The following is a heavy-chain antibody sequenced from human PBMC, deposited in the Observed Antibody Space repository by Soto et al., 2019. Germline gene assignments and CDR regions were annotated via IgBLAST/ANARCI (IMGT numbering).Heavy chain of an antibody. CDR1: GFTFSSYS. CDR3: ARASGIFGVVSYYMDV. J-gene: IGHJ6*03. D-gene: IGHD3-3*01. Sequence: GGSLRLSCAASGFTFSSYSMNWVRQAPGKGLEWVSSISSSSSYIYYADSVKGRFTISRDNAKNSLYLQMNSLRAEDTAVYYCARASGIFGVVSYYMDVWGKGTTVTVSS. CDR2: ISSSSSYI. V-gene: IGHV3-21*01.